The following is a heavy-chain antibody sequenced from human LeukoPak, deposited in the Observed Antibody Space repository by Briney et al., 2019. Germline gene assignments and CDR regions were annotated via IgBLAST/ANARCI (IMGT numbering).Heavy chain of an antibody. Sequence: GGSLRLSCAASGFTFSSYSMNWVRQAPGKGLEWVSSISSSSSYIYYADSVKGRFTISRDNAKNSLYLQMNSLRAEDTAVYYCARDLGQWELRGVFDYWGQGTLVTVSS. CDR3: ARDLGQWELRGVFDY. CDR2: ISSSSSYI. D-gene: IGHD1-26*01. V-gene: IGHV3-21*01. J-gene: IGHJ4*02. CDR1: GFTFSSYS.